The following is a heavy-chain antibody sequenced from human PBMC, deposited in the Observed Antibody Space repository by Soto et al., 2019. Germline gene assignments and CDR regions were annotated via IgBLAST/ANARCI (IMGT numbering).Heavy chain of an antibody. Sequence: QVQLQESGPGLVKPSETLSLTCTVSGGSISSYYWSWIRQPPGKGLEWIGYIYYSGCTNYNPSLTSRVTISVDTSTNQFSLQLSSVTAADTAVYYCARVNGDYEYLSNWFAPWGQGTLVTVSS. J-gene: IGHJ5*02. V-gene: IGHV4-59*01. CDR2: IYYSGCT. CDR1: GGSISSYY. CDR3: ARVNGDYEYLSNWFAP. D-gene: IGHD4-17*01.